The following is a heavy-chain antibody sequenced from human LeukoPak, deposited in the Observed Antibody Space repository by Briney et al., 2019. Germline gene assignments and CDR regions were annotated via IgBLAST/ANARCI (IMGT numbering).Heavy chain of an antibody. CDR2: IYYSGST. D-gene: IGHD3-16*01. J-gene: IGHJ4*02. CDR3: ARRSMITFGGGDY. V-gene: IGHV4-39*01. CDR1: GGSISSSSYY. Sequence: PSETLSLTCTVSGGSISSSSYYWGWLRQPPGTGLEWLGSIYYSGSTYYNPSLKSRVPISVDTSKNQFSLKLSSVTAADTAVYYCARRSMITFGGGDYWGQGTLVTVSS.